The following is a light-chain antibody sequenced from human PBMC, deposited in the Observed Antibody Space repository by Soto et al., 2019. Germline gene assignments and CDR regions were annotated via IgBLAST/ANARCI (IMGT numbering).Light chain of an antibody. CDR2: KAS. J-gene: IGKJ1*01. CDR3: QQYSTYSRA. V-gene: IGKV1-5*03. CDR1: QNINDL. Sequence: DIQLTQSPSTLSASVGDRVTITCRSSQNINDLLAWYQQKPGKAANLLIYKASSLESGVPSWFRGSGYGTEFTLTISSLQPDDFATFYCQQYSTYSRAFGQGAKV.